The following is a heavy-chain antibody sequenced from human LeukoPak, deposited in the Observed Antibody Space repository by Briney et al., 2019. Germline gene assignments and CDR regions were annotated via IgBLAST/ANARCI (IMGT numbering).Heavy chain of an antibody. CDR1: GYTFTSYD. CDR3: ARDKGSTMVRGVIAYNWFDP. Sequence: ASVKVSCKASGYTFTSYDINWVRQATGQGLEWMGWMNPNSGNTGYAQKFRGRVTITRNTSISTAYMELSSLRSEDMAVYYCARDKGSTMVRGVIAYNWFDPWGQGTLVTVSS. V-gene: IGHV1-8*03. D-gene: IGHD3-10*01. J-gene: IGHJ5*02. CDR2: MNPNSGNT.